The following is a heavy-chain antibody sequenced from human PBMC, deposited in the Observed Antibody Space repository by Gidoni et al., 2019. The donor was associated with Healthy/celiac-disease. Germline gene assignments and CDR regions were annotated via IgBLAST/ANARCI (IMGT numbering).Heavy chain of an antibody. CDR1: GFTVSSNY. CDR2: IYSGGST. J-gene: IGHJ4*02. Sequence: EVQLVESGGGLVQPGGSLRLSCAASGFTVSSNYMSWVRQAPGKGLEWVSVIYSGGSTYYADSVKGRFTISRDNSKNTLYLQMNSLRAEDTAVYYCAGSSGYDFWSGYYLGYWGQGTLVTVSS. D-gene: IGHD3-3*01. CDR3: AGSSGYDFWSGYYLGY. V-gene: IGHV3-66*02.